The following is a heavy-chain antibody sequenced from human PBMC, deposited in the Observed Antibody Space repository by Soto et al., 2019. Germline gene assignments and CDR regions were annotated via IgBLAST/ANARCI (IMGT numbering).Heavy chain of an antibody. CDR2: ISGSDDST. CDR3: ARDFSMVVVAPGY. CDR1: GFTFSSYA. V-gene: IGHV3-23*01. D-gene: IGHD2-15*01. Sequence: GGSLRLSCAASGFTFSSYAMSWVRQAPGKGLEWVSVISGSDDSTYYADSVKGRFTISRDNSKDTVYLQMNSLRAEDTGVYFCARDFSMVVVAPGYWGQGTLVTVSS. J-gene: IGHJ4*02.